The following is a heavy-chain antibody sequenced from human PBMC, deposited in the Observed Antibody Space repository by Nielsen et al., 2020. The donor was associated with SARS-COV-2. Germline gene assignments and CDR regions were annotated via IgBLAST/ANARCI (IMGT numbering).Heavy chain of an antibody. Sequence: SCAASGFTFDDYAMHWVRQAPGKGLEWVSGISWNSGSIGYADSVKGRFTISRDNAKNSLYLQMNSLRAEDTALYYCAKDLSRDGYNLDYYYGMDVWGQGTTVTVSS. V-gene: IGHV3-9*01. CDR2: ISWNSGSI. J-gene: IGHJ6*02. CDR1: GFTFDDYA. CDR3: AKDLSRDGYNLDYYYGMDV. D-gene: IGHD5-24*01.